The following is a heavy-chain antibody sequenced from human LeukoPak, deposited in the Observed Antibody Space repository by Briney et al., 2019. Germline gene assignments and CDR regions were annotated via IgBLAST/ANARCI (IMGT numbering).Heavy chain of an antibody. CDR2: ISSGGGST. V-gene: IGHV3-23*01. CDR3: AKDISPSLFFTSLGDY. CDR1: GFTFSSYA. J-gene: IGHJ4*02. D-gene: IGHD3-16*01. Sequence: GGSLRLSCAGSGFTFSSYAMSWVRQAPGKGLEWVSGISSGGGSTYYADSVKGRFTISRDNAKNSLYLQMNSLRAEDTALYYCAKDISPSLFFTSLGDYWGQGTLVTVSS.